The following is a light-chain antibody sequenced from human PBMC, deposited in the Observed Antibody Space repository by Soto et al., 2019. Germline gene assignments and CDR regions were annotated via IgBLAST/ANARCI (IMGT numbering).Light chain of an antibody. J-gene: IGKJ2*01. Sequence: DIQMTQSPSSLSASVGDRVTITCQASQDIINYLNWYQQKPGKAPKLLIYDASNLPTGVSSRFIGSGSGTDFTFTISSLQPEDIATYYCQQYDNLPYTFGQGTKLEIK. CDR3: QQYDNLPYT. CDR1: QDIINY. CDR2: DAS. V-gene: IGKV1-33*01.